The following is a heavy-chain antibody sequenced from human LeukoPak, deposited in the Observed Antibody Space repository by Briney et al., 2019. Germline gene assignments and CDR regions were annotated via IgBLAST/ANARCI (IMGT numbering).Heavy chain of an antibody. V-gene: IGHV3-21*01. J-gene: IGHJ3*02. CDR2: ISSSSSYI. CDR3: ASNLPMIVVVITGTDAFDI. Sequence: PGGSLRLSCAASGFTFSRYSMNWVRQAPGKGLEWVSSISSSSSYIYYADSVKGRFTISRDNAKNSLYLQMNSLRAEDTAVYYCASNLPMIVVVITGTDAFDIWGQGTMVTVSS. CDR1: GFTFSRYS. D-gene: IGHD3-22*01.